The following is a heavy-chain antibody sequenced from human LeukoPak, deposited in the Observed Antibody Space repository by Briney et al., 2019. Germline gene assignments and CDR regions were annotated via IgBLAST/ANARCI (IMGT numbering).Heavy chain of an antibody. CDR1: GHSFTSYW. CDR3: ARLGGYCGGDCYDYYYYYMDV. D-gene: IGHD2-21*02. CDR2: IYPGDSDT. V-gene: IGHV5-51*01. J-gene: IGHJ6*03. Sequence: GESLKISCKGSGHSFTSYWIGWVRQMPGKGLEWMGIIYPGDSDTRYSPSFQGQVTISADKSISTAYLQWSSLKASDTAMYYCARLGGYCGGDCYDYYYYYMDVWGKGTTVTISS.